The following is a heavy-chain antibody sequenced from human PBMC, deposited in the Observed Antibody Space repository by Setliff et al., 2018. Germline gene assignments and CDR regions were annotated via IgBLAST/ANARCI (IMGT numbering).Heavy chain of an antibody. CDR3: ARANYGSGTYYFDY. Sequence: PGGSLRLSCAASGFTFSDHYMDWVRQAPGRGLEWVGRTRNKANSYTTEYAASVKGRFTISRDDSMNSLYLQMNSLRTGDTAVYYCARANYGSGTYYFDYWGQGTLVTVSS. CDR1: GFTFSDHY. V-gene: IGHV3-72*01. D-gene: IGHD3-10*01. CDR2: TRNKANSYTT. J-gene: IGHJ4*02.